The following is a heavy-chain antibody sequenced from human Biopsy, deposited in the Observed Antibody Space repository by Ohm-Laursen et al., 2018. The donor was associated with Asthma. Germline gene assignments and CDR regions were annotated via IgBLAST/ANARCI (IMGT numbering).Heavy chain of an antibody. D-gene: IGHD5-12*01. CDR2: ISYDGNHK. V-gene: IGHV3-30*18. J-gene: IGHJ4*02. CDR1: GFVFSQCG. CDR3: AKRRGYSGHDNDY. Sequence: SLRLSCAAAGFVFSQCGMHWVRQAPGKGLEWVAVISYDGNHKFYEDSVKGRFTISRDNSKNTLYLQMSSLRTEDTAVYYCAKRRGYSGHDNDYWGQGTLVIVSS.